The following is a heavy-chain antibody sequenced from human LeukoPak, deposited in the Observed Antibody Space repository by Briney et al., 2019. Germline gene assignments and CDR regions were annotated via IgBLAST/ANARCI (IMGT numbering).Heavy chain of an antibody. Sequence: PGGSLRLSCAASGLTFITYAMSWVRQAPGKGLEWVSAVSGSGDSTYYADSVKGRFTISRDNSKNTLYLQMNSLRAEDTAVYYCAKAEWELHSVNDAFDIWGQGTMVTVSS. CDR1: GLTFITYA. D-gene: IGHD1-26*01. CDR3: AKAEWELHSVNDAFDI. CDR2: VSGSGDST. V-gene: IGHV3-23*01. J-gene: IGHJ3*02.